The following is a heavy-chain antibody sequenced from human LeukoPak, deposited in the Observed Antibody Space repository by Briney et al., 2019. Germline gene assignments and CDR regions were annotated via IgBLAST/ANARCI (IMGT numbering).Heavy chain of an antibody. J-gene: IGHJ4*02. V-gene: IGHV4-31*03. CDR3: ARGSYMVRGVINPFFLDY. D-gene: IGHD3-10*01. CDR2: MFYSGST. Sequence: PSQTLSLTCTVSGGSISSGGYYWSWIRQLPGQGLESIVYMFYSGSTDYNPSLKSRVTMSLDSSKNQFSLKLSSVTAADTAVYYCARGSYMVRGVINPFFLDYWGQGTLVTVSS. CDR1: GGSISSGGYY.